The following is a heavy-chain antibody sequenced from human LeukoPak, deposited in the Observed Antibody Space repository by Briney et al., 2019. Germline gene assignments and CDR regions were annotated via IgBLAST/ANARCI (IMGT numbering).Heavy chain of an antibody. CDR1: GFTFSSYA. CDR2: ISYDGSNK. D-gene: IGHD5-18*01. V-gene: IGHV3-30*04. CDR3: AKDTTAMVTVLDY. J-gene: IGHJ4*02. Sequence: GRSLRLSCAASGFTFSSYAMHWVRQAPGKGLEWVAVISYDGSNKYYADSVKGRFTISRDNSKNTLYLQMNSLRAEDTAVYYCAKDTTAMVTVLDYWGQGTLVTVSS.